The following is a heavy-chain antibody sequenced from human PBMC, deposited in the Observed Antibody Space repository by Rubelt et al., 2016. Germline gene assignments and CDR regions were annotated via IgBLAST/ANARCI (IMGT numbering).Heavy chain of an antibody. J-gene: IGHJ4*02. V-gene: IGHV3-30*03. CDR2: ISYDGSNK. CDR3: AREGGAARPRGYFDY. CDR1: GFTFSSYG. Sequence: EAGGGVVQPGRSLRLSCAASGFTFSSYGMHWVRQAPGKGLEWVAVISYDGSNKYYADSVKGRFTISRDNSKNTLYLQMNSLRAEDTAVYYCAREGGAARPRGYFDYWGQGTLVTVSS. D-gene: IGHD6-6*01.